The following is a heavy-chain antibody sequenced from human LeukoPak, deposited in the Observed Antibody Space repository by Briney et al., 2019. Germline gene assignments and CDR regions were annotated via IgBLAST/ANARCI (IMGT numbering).Heavy chain of an antibody. CDR3: ARLNYDFWRGVCEGYYMDV. CDR1: GFTFSSYW. CDR2: IREDGSEK. V-gene: IGHV3-7*01. D-gene: IGHD3-3*01. J-gene: IGHJ6*03. Sequence: GGFLRLSCAACGFTFSSYWMTWVREAAGKGLGWVANIREDGSEKYDVDSVRGGFTVSGDNAQNSLYLQVNRLRAEDTAVYYCARLNYDFWRGVCEGYYMDVWGKGTTDTVSS.